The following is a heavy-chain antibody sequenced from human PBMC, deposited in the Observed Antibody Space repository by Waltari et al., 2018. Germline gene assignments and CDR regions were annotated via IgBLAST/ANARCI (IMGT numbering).Heavy chain of an antibody. Sequence: QVQLQESGPGLVKPSETLSLTCAVSGYYISSGYYWGWIRQPPGEGVEWIGSIYHSGSTYYTPSLKSRVTISVDTSKNQFSLKLSSVTAADTAVYYCARKVATVTSQAFYKHWYFDLWGRGTLVTVSS. J-gene: IGHJ2*01. CDR3: ARKVATVTSQAFYKHWYFDL. CDR1: GYYISSGYY. CDR2: IYHSGST. D-gene: IGHD4-17*01. V-gene: IGHV4-38-2*01.